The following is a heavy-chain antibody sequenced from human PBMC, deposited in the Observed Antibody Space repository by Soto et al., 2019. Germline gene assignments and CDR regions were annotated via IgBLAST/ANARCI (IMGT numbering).Heavy chain of an antibody. CDR1: GFSLSTSGVG. V-gene: IGHV2-5*02. CDR3: AHKGSGSRAIDY. CDR2: IYWDDSK. D-gene: IGHD3-10*01. J-gene: IGHJ4*02. Sequence: QITLKESGPTLVKPTQTLTLTCTFSGFSLSTSGVGVGWIRQPPGKALEWLAVIYWDDSKTYSPSLKSRLTTXTXPPRDQVVLTLTNMDPVDTATYYCAHKGSGSRAIDYWGQGALVTVSS.